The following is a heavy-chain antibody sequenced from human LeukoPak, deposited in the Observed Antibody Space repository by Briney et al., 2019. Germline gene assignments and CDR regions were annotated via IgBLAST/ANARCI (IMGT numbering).Heavy chain of an antibody. CDR1: GGSISSGGYY. Sequence: PSQTLSLTCTVSGGSISSGGYYWSWIRQPPGKGLEWIGYIYYSGSTYYNPSLKSRVTISVDTSKNQFSLKLSSVTAADTAVYYCARCRASYAFDIWGQGTMVTVSS. J-gene: IGHJ3*02. CDR2: IYYSGST. CDR3: ARCRASYAFDI. D-gene: IGHD3-10*01. V-gene: IGHV4-31*03.